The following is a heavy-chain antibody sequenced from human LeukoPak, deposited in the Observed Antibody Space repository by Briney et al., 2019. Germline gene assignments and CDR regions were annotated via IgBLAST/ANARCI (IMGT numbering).Heavy chain of an antibody. V-gene: IGHV1-18*01. J-gene: IGHJ4*02. CDR1: GYTFTSYG. CDR2: ISAYNGNT. Sequence: ASVKVSCKASGYTFTSYGISWVRQAPGQGLEWMGWISAYNGNTNYAQKLQGRVTMTTDTSTSTAYMELRSLRSDDTAVYYCARVKEIRPTATPFDYWGQGTLVTVSS. CDR3: ARVKEIRPTATPFDY. D-gene: IGHD2-21*02.